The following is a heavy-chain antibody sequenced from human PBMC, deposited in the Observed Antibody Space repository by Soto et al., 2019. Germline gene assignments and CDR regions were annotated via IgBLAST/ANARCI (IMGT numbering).Heavy chain of an antibody. CDR3: ARDQEVSRFLEWLPSNEKDAFDI. J-gene: IGHJ3*02. CDR1: GFTFSSYG. D-gene: IGHD3-3*01. CDR2: IWYDGSNK. Sequence: GGSLRLSCAASGFTFSSYGMHWVRQAPGKGLEWVAVIWYDGSNKYYADSVKGRFTISRDNSKNTLYLQMNSLRAEDTAVYYCARDQEVSRFLEWLPSNEKDAFDIWGQGTMVTVSS. V-gene: IGHV3-33*01.